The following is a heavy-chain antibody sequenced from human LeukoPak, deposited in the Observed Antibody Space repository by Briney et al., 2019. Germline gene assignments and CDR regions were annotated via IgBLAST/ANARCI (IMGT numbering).Heavy chain of an antibody. CDR3: ARDAGWSLDH. CDR1: GFTFSNYG. Sequence: GGSLRLSCEVSGFTFSNYGMNWVRQAPGKGLEWVSYLCAGGAKYYADSVKGRFTISRDNAKNSLYLQLNSLRAEDTAVYYCARDAGWSLDHWGQGTLVTVSS. V-gene: IGHV3-48*03. J-gene: IGHJ5*02. D-gene: IGHD1-26*01. CDR2: LCAGGAK.